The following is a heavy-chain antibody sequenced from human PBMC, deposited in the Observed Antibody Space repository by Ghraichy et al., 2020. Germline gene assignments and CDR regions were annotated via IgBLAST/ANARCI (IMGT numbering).Heavy chain of an antibody. J-gene: IGHJ6*02. CDR1: GFTFSSYA. V-gene: IGHV3-23*01. D-gene: IGHD3-9*01. Sequence: GGSLRLSCAASGFTFSSYAMSWVRQAPGKGLEWVSAISGSGGSTYYADSVKGRFTISRDNSKNTLYLQMNSLRAEDTAVYYCAKAEEFYDILTGYYSYYGMDVWGQGTTVTVSS. CDR3: AKAEEFYDILTGYYSYYGMDV. CDR2: ISGSGGST.